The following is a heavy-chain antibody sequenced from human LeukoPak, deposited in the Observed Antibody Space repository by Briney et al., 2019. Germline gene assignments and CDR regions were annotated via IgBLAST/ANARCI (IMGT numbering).Heavy chain of an antibody. J-gene: IGHJ1*01. Sequence: SETLSLTCTVSGVSISSYYWSWIRQPPGKGLEWIGYIYYSGSTNYNPSLKSRVTISVDTSKNQFSLKLSSVTAADTAVYYCARGDSSGYSNPHEYFQHWGQGTLVTVSS. CDR3: ARGDSSGYSNPHEYFQH. D-gene: IGHD3-22*01. CDR2: IYYSGST. V-gene: IGHV4-59*01. CDR1: GVSISSYY.